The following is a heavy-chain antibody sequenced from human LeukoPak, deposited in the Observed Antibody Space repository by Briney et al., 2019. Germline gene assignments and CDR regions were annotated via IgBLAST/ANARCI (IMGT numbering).Heavy chain of an antibody. D-gene: IGHD2-15*01. Sequence: SVKVSCKASGGTFSSYAISWVRQAPGQGLEWMGRIIPIFGTANYAQKFQGRVTITTDESTSTAYMELSSLRSEDTAMYYCARVLGYCSGGSCNYYFDYWGQGTLVTVSP. CDR3: ARVLGYCSGGSCNYYFDY. CDR1: GGTFSSYA. J-gene: IGHJ4*02. CDR2: IIPIFGTA. V-gene: IGHV1-69*05.